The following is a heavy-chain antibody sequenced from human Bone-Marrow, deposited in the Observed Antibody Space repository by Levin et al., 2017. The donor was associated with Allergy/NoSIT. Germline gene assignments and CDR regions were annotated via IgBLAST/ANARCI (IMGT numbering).Heavy chain of an antibody. Sequence: PGESLKISCAASGFTFSSYWMHWVRQLPGRGPVWVSRISGDGRWTHYADSVKGRFTISRDNADNTIYLQMNSLRAEDTAVYYCTRINCEGACSGRDWYFDVWGRGTLVTVS. CDR2: ISGDGRWT. V-gene: IGHV3-74*01. CDR3: TRINCEGACSGRDWYFDV. J-gene: IGHJ2*01. D-gene: IGHD2-21*02. CDR1: GFTFSSYW.